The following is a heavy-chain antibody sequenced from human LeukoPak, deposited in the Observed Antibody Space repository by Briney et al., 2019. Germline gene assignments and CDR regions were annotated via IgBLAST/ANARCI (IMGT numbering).Heavy chain of an antibody. CDR3: ARPDPPEQWLGPFPFDY. Sequence: ASVKVSCKASGYTFTSYAMHWVRQAPGQGLEWMGWINAGNGNTKYSQKFQGRVTITRDTSASTAYMELSSLRSEDTAVYYCARPDPPEQWLGPFPFDYWAREPWSPSPQ. V-gene: IGHV1-3*01. CDR2: INAGNGNT. D-gene: IGHD3-10*01. J-gene: IGHJ4*02. CDR1: GYTFTSYA.